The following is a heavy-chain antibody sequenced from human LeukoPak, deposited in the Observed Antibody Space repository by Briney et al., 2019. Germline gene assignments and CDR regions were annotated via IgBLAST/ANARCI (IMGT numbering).Heavy chain of an antibody. Sequence: ASVKVSCKASGGTFSSYAINWVRQAPGQGLEWMGGIIPIFGTANYALKFQARVTITADKSTSTAYMELSSLRSEDTAVYYCARGRDYYDTSGYYYGSWGQGTLVTVYS. CDR1: GGTFSSYA. CDR3: ARGRDYYDTSGYYYGS. J-gene: IGHJ5*02. V-gene: IGHV1-69*06. CDR2: IIPIFGTA. D-gene: IGHD3-22*01.